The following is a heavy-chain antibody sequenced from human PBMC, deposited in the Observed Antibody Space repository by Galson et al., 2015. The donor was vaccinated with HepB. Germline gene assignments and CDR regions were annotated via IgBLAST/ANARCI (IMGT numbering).Heavy chain of an antibody. CDR3: AKGGFDC. J-gene: IGHJ4*02. V-gene: IGHV3-23*01. CDR2: ISSSASST. Sequence: SLRLSCAASGFIFSSHAMNWVRQAPGKGLEWVSSISSSASSTFYADSVNGRFTISRDNSKNTLYLQLNSLTVEDTAEYYCAKGGFDCWGQGTLVTVSS. CDR1: GFIFSSHA.